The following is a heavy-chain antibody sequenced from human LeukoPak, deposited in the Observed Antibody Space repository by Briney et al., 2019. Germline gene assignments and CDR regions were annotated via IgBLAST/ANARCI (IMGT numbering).Heavy chain of an antibody. Sequence: ASVTVSCKASGYTFTGYYMHWVRQAPGKGLEWMGRINPNSGGTNYAQKFQGRVTMTRDTSISTAYMELSRLRSDDTAVYYCARSAVNIVVVVAATQDMDVWGQGTTVTVSS. CDR3: ARSAVNIVVVVAATQDMDV. CDR2: INPNSGGT. V-gene: IGHV1-2*06. J-gene: IGHJ6*02. D-gene: IGHD2-15*01. CDR1: GYTFTGYY.